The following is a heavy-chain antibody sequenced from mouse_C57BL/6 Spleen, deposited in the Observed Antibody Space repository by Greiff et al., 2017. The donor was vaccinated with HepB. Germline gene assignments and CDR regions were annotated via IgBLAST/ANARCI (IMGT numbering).Heavy chain of an antibody. CDR2: IDPETGGT. Sequence: QVHVKQSGAELVRPGASVTLSCKASGYTFTDYEMHWVKQTPVHGLEWIGAIDPETGGTAYNQKFKGKAILTADKSSSTAYMELRSLTSEDSAVYYCTRSHYGSSDYYAMDYGGQGTSVTVSS. CDR1: GYTFTDYE. J-gene: IGHJ4*01. V-gene: IGHV1-15*01. CDR3: TRSHYGSSDYYAMDY. D-gene: IGHD1-1*01.